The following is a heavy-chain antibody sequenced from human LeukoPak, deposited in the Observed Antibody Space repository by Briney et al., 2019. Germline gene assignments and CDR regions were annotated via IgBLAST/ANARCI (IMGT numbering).Heavy chain of an antibody. V-gene: IGHV1-24*01. D-gene: IGHD3-22*01. CDR2: FDPEDGET. CDR3: ATDTYYYDSSGYSPLDY. CDR1: GYTLTELS. Sequence: ASVKVSCKVSGYTLTELSMHWVRQAPGKGLEWMGGFDPEDGETTYAQKFQGRVTMTEDTSTDTAYMELSSLRSEDTAVYYCATDTYYYDSSGYSPLDYWGQGTLVTVSS. J-gene: IGHJ4*02.